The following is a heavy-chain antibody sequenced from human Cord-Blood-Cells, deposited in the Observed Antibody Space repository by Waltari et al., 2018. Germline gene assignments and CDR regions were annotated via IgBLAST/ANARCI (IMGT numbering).Heavy chain of an antibody. Sequence: EVQLVESGGGLVKPGGSLRLSCAASGFTFSRYSMNWVRQAPGKGLEWVSSISSSSSYIYYADSVKGRFTISRDNAKNSLYLQMNSLRAEDTAVYYCARVQAAAGDYWGQGTLVTVSS. J-gene: IGHJ4*02. V-gene: IGHV3-21*01. D-gene: IGHD6-13*01. CDR2: ISSSSSYI. CDR1: GFTFSRYS. CDR3: ARVQAAAGDY.